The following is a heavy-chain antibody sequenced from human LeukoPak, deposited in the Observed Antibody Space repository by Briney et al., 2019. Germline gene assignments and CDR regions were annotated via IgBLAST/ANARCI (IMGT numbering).Heavy chain of an antibody. CDR1: GYTFTSYG. CDR3: ARARFGISWFDP. V-gene: IGHV1-18*01. Sequence: GASVKVSCKASGYTFTSYGISWVRQAPGQGLEWMGWISAYNGNTNSAQKLQGRVTMTTDTSTSTAYRELRSLRSDDTAVYYCARARFGISWFDPWGQGTLVTVSS. D-gene: IGHD3-10*02. CDR2: ISAYNGNT. J-gene: IGHJ5*02.